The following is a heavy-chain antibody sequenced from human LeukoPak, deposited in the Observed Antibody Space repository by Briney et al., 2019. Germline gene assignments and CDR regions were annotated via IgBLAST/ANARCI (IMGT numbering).Heavy chain of an antibody. J-gene: IGHJ5*02. Sequence: ASVKVSCKASGYTFTSYAMHWVRQAPGQRLEWMGWINAGNGNTKYSQKFQGRVTITRDTSASTAYMELSSLRSGDTAVYYCARSSSWSYNWFDPWGQGTLVTVSS. CDR2: INAGNGNT. CDR1: GYTFTSYA. D-gene: IGHD6-13*01. CDR3: ARSSSWSYNWFDP. V-gene: IGHV1-3*01.